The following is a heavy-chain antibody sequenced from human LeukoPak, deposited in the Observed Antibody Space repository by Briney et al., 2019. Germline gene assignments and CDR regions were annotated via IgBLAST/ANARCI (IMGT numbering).Heavy chain of an antibody. D-gene: IGHD2-15*01. CDR3: ARDSPPAYCSGGSCYFDY. CDR1: GGSISSNSYY. V-gene: IGHV4-61*02. CDR2: IYTSGST. J-gene: IGHJ4*02. Sequence: SETLSLTCTVSGGSISSNSYYWSWVRQPAGKGLEWIGRIYTSGSTDYNPSFKSRVTISKDTSKNEFSLKLSSVTAADTAVYYCARDSPPAYCSGGSCYFDYWGQGTLVTVSS.